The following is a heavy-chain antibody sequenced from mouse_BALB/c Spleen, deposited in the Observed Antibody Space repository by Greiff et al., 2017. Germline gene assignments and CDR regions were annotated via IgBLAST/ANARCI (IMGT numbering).Heavy chain of an antibody. J-gene: IGHJ1*01. D-gene: IGHD2-10*01. CDR3: AKSEAYYGNYGYFDD. Sequence: QVQLLQSGAGLVKPGASLKLSCTASGYTFTEYIIHWVRQRSGQGLEWIGWFYPGSGSIKYNEKFKDQVTLTADKSSSTVYMELSRLKSEDSAVYFCAKSEAYYGNYGYFDDWGEGTTVTVSA. CDR1: GYTFTEYI. CDR2: FYPGSGSI. V-gene: IGHV1-62-2*01.